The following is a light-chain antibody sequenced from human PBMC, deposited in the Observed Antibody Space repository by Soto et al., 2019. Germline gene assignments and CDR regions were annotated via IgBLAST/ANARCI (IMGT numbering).Light chain of an antibody. V-gene: IGLV1-47*01. CDR3: ATWDDSLSGRF. Sequence: QSALTQPPSASGTPGQGVTISCSGSSFNIGGNYVYWYQQFPGTAPRLLIYRNDQRPSGVPDRFSGSKSGTSASLAISGLRSEDEAYYYCATWDDSLSGRFFGGGTQLTVL. CDR1: SFNIGGNY. J-gene: IGLJ2*01. CDR2: RND.